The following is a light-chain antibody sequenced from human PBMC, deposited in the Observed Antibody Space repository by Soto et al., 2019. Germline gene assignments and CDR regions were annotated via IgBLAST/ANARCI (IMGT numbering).Light chain of an antibody. CDR2: AAS. CDR1: QAINIY. J-gene: IGKJ4*01. Sequence: DIQMTQSPSSLSASVGDRVTITCRAGQAINIYLAWYQQKPGKVPKLLISAASTLQSGAPSRFSSSGSGTGVTVTVRSLRREDGATYYCQRYHDAALTFVVGTKVEIK. V-gene: IGKV1-27*01. CDR3: QRYHDAALT.